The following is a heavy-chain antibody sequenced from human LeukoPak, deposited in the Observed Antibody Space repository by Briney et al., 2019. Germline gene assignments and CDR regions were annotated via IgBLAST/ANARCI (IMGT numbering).Heavy chain of an antibody. J-gene: IGHJ5*02. Sequence: SETLSLTCTVSGGSISSGDCYWSWIRQPPGKGLEWIGYTYYSGSTYYNPSLKSRATISVDTSKNQFSLKLTSVTAADTAVYYCARPYYYDSRIDPWGQGTLVTVSS. CDR1: GGSISSGDCY. CDR2: TYYSGST. D-gene: IGHD3-22*01. V-gene: IGHV4-30-4*01. CDR3: ARPYYYDSRIDP.